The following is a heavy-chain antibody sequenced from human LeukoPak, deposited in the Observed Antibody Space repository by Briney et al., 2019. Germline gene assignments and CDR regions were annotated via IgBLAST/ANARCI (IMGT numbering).Heavy chain of an antibody. D-gene: IGHD3-16*01. CDR1: GSSISSYY. Sequence: PSETLSLTCTVSGSSISSYYWNWIRQRPGKGLEGIGYIYYSGNTNYNHSLKSRVTMSVDTSKNQFSLKVTSVTAADTAVYYCARFRNFVSDIWGQGTMVTVSS. J-gene: IGHJ3*02. CDR3: ARFRNFVSDI. CDR2: IYYSGNT. V-gene: IGHV4-59*12.